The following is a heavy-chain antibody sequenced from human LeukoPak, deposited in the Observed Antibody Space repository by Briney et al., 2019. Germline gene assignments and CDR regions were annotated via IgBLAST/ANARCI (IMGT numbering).Heavy chain of an antibody. Sequence: PSETLSLTCTVSGGSISSYYWSWIRQPPGKGLEWIGYIYYSGSTNYNPSLKSRVTISVDTSKNQFSLKLSSVTAADTAVYYCAGGTTMTTVSCDYWGQGTLVTVSS. J-gene: IGHJ4*02. CDR2: IYYSGST. D-gene: IGHD4-17*01. CDR1: GGSISSYY. V-gene: IGHV4-59*08. CDR3: AGGTTMTTVSCDY.